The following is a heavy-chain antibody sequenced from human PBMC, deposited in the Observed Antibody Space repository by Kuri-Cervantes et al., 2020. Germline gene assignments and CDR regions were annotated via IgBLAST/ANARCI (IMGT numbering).Heavy chain of an antibody. Sequence: GGSLRLSCAASGFTFDDYAMHWVRQAPGKGLEWVSGISWNSGSIGYADSVKGRFTISRDNSKNTLYLQMSSLRPEDTAVYYCARPYSSGWLHFDYWGQGTLVTV. V-gene: IGHV3-9*01. CDR2: ISWNSGSI. D-gene: IGHD6-19*01. CDR1: GFTFDDYA. J-gene: IGHJ4*02. CDR3: ARPYSSGWLHFDY.